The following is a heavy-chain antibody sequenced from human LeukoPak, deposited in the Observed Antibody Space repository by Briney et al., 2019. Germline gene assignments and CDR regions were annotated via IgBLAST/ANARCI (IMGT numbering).Heavy chain of an antibody. CDR3: AMSESGLCGGDCYLDYYYYMDV. J-gene: IGHJ6*03. CDR2: IYTSGST. Sequence: SETLSLTCTVSGGSISSYYWSWIRQPAGKGLEWIGRIYTSGSTNYNPSLKSRVTMSVDTSKNQFSLKLSSVTAADTAVYYCAMSESGLCGGDCYLDYYYYMDVWGKGTTVTVSS. CDR1: GGSISSYY. D-gene: IGHD2-21*01. V-gene: IGHV4-4*07.